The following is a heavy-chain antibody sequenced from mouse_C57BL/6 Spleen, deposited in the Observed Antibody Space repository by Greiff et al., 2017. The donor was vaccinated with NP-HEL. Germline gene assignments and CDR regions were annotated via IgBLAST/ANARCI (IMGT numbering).Heavy chain of an antibody. CDR1: GYTFTSYW. V-gene: IGHV1-64*01. D-gene: IGHD1-1*01. CDR2: IHPNSGST. CDR3: ARTNYYGSRGDFDY. Sequence: VQLQQPGAELVKPGASVKLSCKASGYTFTSYWMHWVKQRPGQGLEWIGMIHPNSGSTNYNEKFKSKATLTVDKSSSPAYMQLSSLTSEDSAVYYCARTNYYGSRGDFDYWGQGTTLTVSS. J-gene: IGHJ2*01.